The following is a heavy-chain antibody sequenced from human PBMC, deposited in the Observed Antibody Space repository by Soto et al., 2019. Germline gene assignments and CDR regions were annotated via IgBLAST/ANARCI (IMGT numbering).Heavy chain of an antibody. Sequence: PGWCLRISCEAGGFTFSRVSMYWVRQVPGKGLEWVASISSGSSDTWYADPVKGRFIISRDNAQNCLFLQMNTLRPEDTAMYYCARSATWGPRNQVTVSA. CDR1: GFTFSRVS. V-gene: IGHV3-21*01. J-gene: IGHJ5*02. CDR2: ISSGSSDT. CDR3: ARSAT.